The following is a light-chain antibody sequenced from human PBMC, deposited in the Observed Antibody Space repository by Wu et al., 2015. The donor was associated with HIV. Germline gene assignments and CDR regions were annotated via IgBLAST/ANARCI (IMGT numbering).Light chain of an antibody. CDR2: AAS. V-gene: IGKV3-20*01. Sequence: EIVLTQSPGTLPLSPGERATLSCRASQSVGNNYLAWYQQRPGQAPRLLIYAASSRATAVPDRFSGSGSGTDFTLTITRLEPEDFAVYYCQQYGTSPPYTFGQGTKLEIK. CDR3: QQYGTSPPYT. J-gene: IGKJ2*01. CDR1: QSVGNNY.